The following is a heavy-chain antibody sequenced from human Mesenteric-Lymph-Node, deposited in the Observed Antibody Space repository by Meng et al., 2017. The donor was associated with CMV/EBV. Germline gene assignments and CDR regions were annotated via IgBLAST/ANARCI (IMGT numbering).Heavy chain of an antibody. Sequence: ASVKVSCKASGYTFTGYYMHWVRQAPGQGLEWMGWINPNSGNTGYAQKFQGRVTMSSSTSISTAYMELSNLRSEDTAIYYCARGPPLVGATCDYWGQGTQVTVSS. D-gene: IGHD1-26*01. CDR2: INPNSGNT. V-gene: IGHV1-8*02. CDR3: ARGPPLVGATCDY. J-gene: IGHJ4*02. CDR1: GYTFTGYY.